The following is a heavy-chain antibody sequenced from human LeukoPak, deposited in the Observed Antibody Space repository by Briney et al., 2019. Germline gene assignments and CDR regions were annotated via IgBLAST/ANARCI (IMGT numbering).Heavy chain of an antibody. CDR1: GFNFDEYA. J-gene: IGHJ4*02. Sequence: GGSLRLSCAASGFNFDEYAMYWVRQAPGKGLEWVSLISGDGGTTSYADSVKGRFTISRDNSENSLSLQMKSLRSEDTALYYCAKARRSGTHYSDFDFWGQGTLVTVCS. D-gene: IGHD1-26*01. V-gene: IGHV3-43*02. CDR3: AKARRSGTHYSDFDF. CDR2: ISGDGGTT.